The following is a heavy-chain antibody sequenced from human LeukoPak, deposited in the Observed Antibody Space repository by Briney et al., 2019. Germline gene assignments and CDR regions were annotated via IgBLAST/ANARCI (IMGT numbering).Heavy chain of an antibody. CDR1: GLTFSNHA. Sequence: PGGSLRLSCAASGLTFSNHAMSWVRQAPGKGLEWVSAISGRSDNTYYADSVKGRFTLSRDSSKNTLYLQMNSLRADDTAVYYCAKWGDYDVLTGYYVSDVWGQGTLVTVSS. V-gene: IGHV3-23*01. CDR2: ISGRSDNT. J-gene: IGHJ4*02. D-gene: IGHD3-9*01. CDR3: AKWGDYDVLTGYYVSDV.